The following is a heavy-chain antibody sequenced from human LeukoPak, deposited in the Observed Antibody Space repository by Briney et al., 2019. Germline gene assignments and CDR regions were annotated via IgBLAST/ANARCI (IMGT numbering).Heavy chain of an antibody. CDR3: VRDPPDSGWAFWS. D-gene: IGHD6-19*01. CDR2: IWGDGSHE. J-gene: IGHJ5*02. Sequence: GGSLRLSCSASGFTFITHGMHWVRQAPGKGLEWVAFIWGDGSHEYYADSVQGRFTISRDNSKSTLYLQMNSLRVDDTSVSFCVRDPPDSGWAFWSWGQGTLVTVSS. CDR1: GFTFITHG. V-gene: IGHV3-33*01.